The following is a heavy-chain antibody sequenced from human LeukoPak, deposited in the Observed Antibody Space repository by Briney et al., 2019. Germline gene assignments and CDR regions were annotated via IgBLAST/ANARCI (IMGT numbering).Heavy chain of an antibody. CDR1: VYSITELS. CDR3: ATGTHYDLLPF. J-gene: IGHJ4*02. V-gene: IGHV1-24*01. D-gene: IGHD3-9*01. CDR2: FDPGSGEI. Sequence: ASVKVSCQVSVYSITELSTHWVRQAPGRGLEWMGGFDPGSGEIIYEQKVQDRVTMTEDTSTDTAYMEMSSLRSEDTALYYCATGTHYDLLPFWGQGTLVTVSS.